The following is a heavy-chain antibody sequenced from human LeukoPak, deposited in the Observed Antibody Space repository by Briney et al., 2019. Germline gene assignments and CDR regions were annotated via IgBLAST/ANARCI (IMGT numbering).Heavy chain of an antibody. V-gene: IGHV1-69*04. CDR1: GGTFSSYA. Sequence: GASVKVSCKASGGTFSSYAISWVRQAPGQGLEWMGRIIPILGIANYAQKFQGRVTITADNSTSTAYMELSSLRSEDTAVYYCARDPIVVTMIVVGSSQNAFDIWGQGTMVTVSS. CDR2: IIPILGIA. J-gene: IGHJ3*02. CDR3: ARDPIVVTMIVVGSSQNAFDI. D-gene: IGHD3-22*01.